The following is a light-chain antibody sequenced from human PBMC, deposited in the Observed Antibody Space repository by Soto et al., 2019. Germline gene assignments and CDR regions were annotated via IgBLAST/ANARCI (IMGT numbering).Light chain of an antibody. V-gene: IGKV1-5*03. CDR3: QQYNAYSPWT. J-gene: IGKJ1*01. CDR1: QNIMTW. Sequence: DIQMTQSPSTLSASIGDRVTITCRASQNIMTWLAWHQQKPGKAPKPLIFKASDLDVGVPSRFAGSGSGTEFTLTISNLQPDDVATYYCQQYNAYSPWTFGQGTKVEIK. CDR2: KAS.